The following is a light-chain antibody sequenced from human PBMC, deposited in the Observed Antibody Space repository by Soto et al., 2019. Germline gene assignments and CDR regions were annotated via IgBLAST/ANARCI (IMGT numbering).Light chain of an antibody. CDR2: EVS. Sequence: QSALTQPPSASGSPGQSVPISCTGTSSDVGGYNYVSWYQQHPGKAPKLMIYEVSKRPSGVPDRFSGSKSGNTASLTVSGLQAEDEADYYCSSYAGSKGGFGTGTKLTVL. CDR1: SSDVGGYNY. V-gene: IGLV2-8*01. J-gene: IGLJ1*01. CDR3: SSYAGSKGG.